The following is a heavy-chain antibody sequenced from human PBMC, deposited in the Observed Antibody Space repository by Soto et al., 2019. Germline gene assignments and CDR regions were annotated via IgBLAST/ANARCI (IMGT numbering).Heavy chain of an antibody. J-gene: IGHJ4*02. CDR3: ARDAVAGKRGLDY. CDR1: GFTFSSYA. Sequence: QVQLVESGGGVVQPGGSLRLSCAASGFTFSSYAMHWVRQAPGKGLEWVAVISYDGSNKYYADSVKGRFTISRDNSKNTLYLQMNSLRAEDTAVYYCARDAVAGKRGLDYWGQGTLVTVSS. D-gene: IGHD6-19*01. CDR2: ISYDGSNK. V-gene: IGHV3-30-3*01.